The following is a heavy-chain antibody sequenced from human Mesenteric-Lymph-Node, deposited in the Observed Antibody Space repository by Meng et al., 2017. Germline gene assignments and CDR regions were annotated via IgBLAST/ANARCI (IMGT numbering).Heavy chain of an antibody. V-gene: IGHV3-23*01. D-gene: IGHD1-26*01. CDR3: AKEPIESGSYHLDY. J-gene: IGHJ4*02. CDR1: GFSFSSYA. CDR2: ISGGGVTT. Sequence: EVQVLESGGGLVQPGGSLRLSCAASGFSFSSYAMIWVRQAPGKGLEWVSAISGGGVTTYYADSVKGRFTITRDNPKNTLYLQMNSLRAEDTAVYYCAKEPIESGSYHLDYWGQETLVTVSS.